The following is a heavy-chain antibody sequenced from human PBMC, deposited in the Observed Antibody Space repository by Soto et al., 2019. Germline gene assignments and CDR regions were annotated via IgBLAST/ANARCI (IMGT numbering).Heavy chain of an antibody. CDR2: INPNSGGT. Sequence: VKVSCKASGYTFTGYYMHWVRQAPGQGLEWMGWINPNSGGTNYAQKFQGWVTMTRDTSISTAYMELSRLRSDDTAVYYCARGGDYSNHNWFDPWGQGTLVTVSS. CDR3: ARGGDYSNHNWFDP. J-gene: IGHJ5*02. CDR1: GYTFTGYY. V-gene: IGHV1-2*04. D-gene: IGHD4-4*01.